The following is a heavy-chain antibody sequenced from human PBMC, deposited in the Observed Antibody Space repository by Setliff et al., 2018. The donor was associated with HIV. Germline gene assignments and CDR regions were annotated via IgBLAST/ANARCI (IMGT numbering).Heavy chain of an antibody. CDR1: GYSISSGYY. V-gene: IGHV4-38-2*02. D-gene: IGHD3-22*01. J-gene: IGHJ4*02. Sequence: TETLSLTCAVSGYSISSGYYWGWIRQPPGKGLQWIGSIYHSGGTYYNPSLKSRVTMSVDTSKNQFSLKLTSVTAADTAVYYCARDFVHLTNYYDSDRYVYWGQGTLVTVSS. CDR3: ARDFVHLTNYYDSDRYVY. CDR2: IYHSGGT.